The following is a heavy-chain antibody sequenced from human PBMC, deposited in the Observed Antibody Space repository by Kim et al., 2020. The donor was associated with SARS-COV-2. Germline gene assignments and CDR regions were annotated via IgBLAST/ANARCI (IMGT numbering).Heavy chain of an antibody. CDR2: INTNTGNP. V-gene: IGHV7-4-1*02. Sequence: ASVKVSCKASGYTFTSYDMNWVRQAPGQGLEWMGWINTNTGNPTYAQGFTGRFVFSLDTSVSTAYLQISSLKAEDTAVYYCARGCSSTSCYNWFDPWGQGTLVTVSS. CDR1: GYTFTSYD. D-gene: IGHD2-2*01. CDR3: ARGCSSTSCYNWFDP. J-gene: IGHJ5*02.